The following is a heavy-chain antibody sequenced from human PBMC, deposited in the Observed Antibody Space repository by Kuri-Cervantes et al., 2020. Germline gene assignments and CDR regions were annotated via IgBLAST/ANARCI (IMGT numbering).Heavy chain of an antibody. D-gene: IGHD3-16*02. CDR3: ARIVGDYIWGSYRYDAFDI. J-gene: IGHJ3*02. Sequence: SGPTLVKPTEALTRTCTFSGFSLSTSGMCVSWIRQPPGKALEWLALIDWDDDKYYSTSLKTRLTISKDTSKNQVVLTMTNMDPVDTATYYCARIVGDYIWGSYRYDAFDIWGQGTMVTVSS. V-gene: IGHV2-70*01. CDR2: IDWDDDK. CDR1: GFSLSTSGMC.